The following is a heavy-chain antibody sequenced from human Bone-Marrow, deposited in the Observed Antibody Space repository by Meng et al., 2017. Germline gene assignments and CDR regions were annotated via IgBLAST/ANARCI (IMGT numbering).Heavy chain of an antibody. J-gene: IGHJ4*02. D-gene: IGHD3-22*01. CDR1: GFSLSTTGVG. Sequence: QITLKESGPTLVKPTQTLTLTCILSGFSLSTTGVGVGWIHQPPGKALEWLALIYWDDDQRYSPSLKSRLTITKDTPKNQVVLTMTNMDPVDTATYYCAHADSSGYYQAWGQGTLVTVSS. CDR2: IYWDDDQ. CDR3: AHADSSGYYQA. V-gene: IGHV2-5*02.